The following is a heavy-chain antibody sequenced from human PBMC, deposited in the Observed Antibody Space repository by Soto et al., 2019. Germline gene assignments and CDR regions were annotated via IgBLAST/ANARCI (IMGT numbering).Heavy chain of an antibody. CDR3: ARSERYSYGPFDY. D-gene: IGHD1-26*01. Sequence: ASVKVSCKASGYSLSGYYMHWVRQAPGQGLEWMGWIDPNSDGIKYAQKFQGWATMTRDKSISTAYMELSRLRSDDTAVYYCARSERYSYGPFDYWGQGTLVTVSS. J-gene: IGHJ4*02. CDR2: IDPNSDGI. CDR1: GYSLSGYY. V-gene: IGHV1-2*04.